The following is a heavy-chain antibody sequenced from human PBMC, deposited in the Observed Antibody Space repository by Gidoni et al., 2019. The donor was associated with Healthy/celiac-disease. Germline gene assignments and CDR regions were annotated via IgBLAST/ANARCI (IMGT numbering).Heavy chain of an antibody. J-gene: IGHJ6*03. CDR2: INPNSGGT. Sequence: QVQLVQSGAEVQKPGASVKVSCKASGYTFTGYYLHWGRQAPGQGLELMGWINPNSGGTNYAQKFQGRFTMTRDTSISTAYLELSMLRSDDTAVYYCARADIVVVPEGPMDVWGKGTTVTVSS. CDR1: GYTFTGYY. V-gene: IGHV1-2*02. CDR3: ARADIVVVPEGPMDV. D-gene: IGHD2-2*01.